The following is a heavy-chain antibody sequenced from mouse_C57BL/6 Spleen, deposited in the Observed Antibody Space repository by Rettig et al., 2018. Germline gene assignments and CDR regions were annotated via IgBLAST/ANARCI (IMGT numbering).Heavy chain of an antibody. J-gene: IGHJ1*03. Sequence: QVQLQQPGAELVKPGASVKMSCKASGYTFTSYWITWVKQRPGQGLEWIGDFYPGSGSTNYNEKFKSKATLTVDTSSSTAYMQLSSLTSEDSAVYYCARRGYYSWYFDVWGTGTTVTVSS. D-gene: IGHD2-12*01. CDR2: FYPGSGST. V-gene: IGHV1-55*01. CDR1: GYTFTSYW. CDR3: ARRGYYSWYFDV.